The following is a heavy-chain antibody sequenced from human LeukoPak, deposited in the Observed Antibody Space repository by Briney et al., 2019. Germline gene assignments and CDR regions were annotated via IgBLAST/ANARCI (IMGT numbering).Heavy chain of an antibody. V-gene: IGHV4-4*07. CDR1: GGSISSDY. D-gene: IGHD1-26*01. CDR2: INASGST. Sequence: SETLSLTCRVSGGSISSDYWSWIRQPAGEGLEWIGRINASGSTRYNPSLKSRVTISVDTSKNQFSLKLSSVTAADTALYFCAGTGPTDAFDIWGQGTLVTVSS. CDR3: AGTGPTDAFDI. J-gene: IGHJ3*02.